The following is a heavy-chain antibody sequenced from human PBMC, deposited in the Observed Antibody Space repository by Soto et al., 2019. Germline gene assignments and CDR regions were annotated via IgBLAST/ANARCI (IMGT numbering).Heavy chain of an antibody. CDR3: AKSLDIHYKNWFDP. CDR2: ISDTGTRT. CDR1: GFTFSSAA. Sequence: GSLRLSCVAAGFTFSSAAMNWVRHAPGKGLEWVSIISDTGTRTHYADSVKGRFTISRDNSKNTLYLDMNSLRAEGTAVYYCAKSLDIHYKNWFDPWGQGTLVTVSS. J-gene: IGHJ5*02. D-gene: IGHD4-4*01. V-gene: IGHV3-23*01.